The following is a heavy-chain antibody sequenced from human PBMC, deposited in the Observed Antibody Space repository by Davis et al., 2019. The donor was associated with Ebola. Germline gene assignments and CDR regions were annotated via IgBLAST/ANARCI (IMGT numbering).Heavy chain of an antibody. V-gene: IGHV4-34*01. CDR3: ASRPSILCTSTSCHEYNWFDP. CDR2: INHSGST. CDR1: GGSFSGYY. D-gene: IGHD2-2*01. Sequence: GSLRLSCAVYGGSFSGYYWSWIRQPPGKGLEWIGEINHSGSTNYNPSLKSRVTISVDTSKNQFSLKLSSVTAADTAVYYCASRPSILCTSTSCHEYNWFDPWGQGTLVTVSS. J-gene: IGHJ5*02.